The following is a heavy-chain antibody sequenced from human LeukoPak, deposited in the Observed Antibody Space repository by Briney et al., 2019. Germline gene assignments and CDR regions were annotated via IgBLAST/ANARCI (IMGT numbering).Heavy chain of an antibody. CDR2: IYYSGST. Sequence: SETLSLTCTVAGGSMGGYFWSWIRQPPGEGLEWIGYIYYSGSTDYNPALKSRVTTSVDTTKNQFSLRLSSVTAADTAVYYCARHYSGSGSYSFDYWGQGTLVTVSS. D-gene: IGHD3-10*01. CDR3: ARHYSGSGSYSFDY. V-gene: IGHV4-59*08. J-gene: IGHJ4*02. CDR1: GGSMGGYF.